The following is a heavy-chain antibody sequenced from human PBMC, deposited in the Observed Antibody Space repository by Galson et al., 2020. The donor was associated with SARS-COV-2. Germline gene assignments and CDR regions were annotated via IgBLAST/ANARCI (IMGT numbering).Heavy chain of an antibody. V-gene: IGHV4-34*01. D-gene: IGHD2-2*01. CDR1: VGSFSGFS. CDR3: ARGRIGVVPAPRLGLGPYYEYYAMDV. Sequence: ETSETLSLTCAVYVGSFSGFSWSWVRQSPGKGLEWIGEINHSGSANYNPSLKSRVTISVDTSKNQFSLKLTSVTAAETGVYFWARGRIGVVPAPRLGLGPYYEYYAMDVWGQGTTITVSS. J-gene: IGHJ6*02. CDR2: INHSGSA.